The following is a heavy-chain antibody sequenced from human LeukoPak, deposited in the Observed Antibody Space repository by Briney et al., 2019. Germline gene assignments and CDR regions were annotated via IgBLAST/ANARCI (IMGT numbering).Heavy chain of an antibody. Sequence: PGGSLRLSCAASGFTFSSYSMNWVRQAPGKGLEWVSYISSSSSTIYYADSVKGRFTISRDNAKNSLYLQMNSLRAEDTAVYYCARDTMNIDYWGQGTLVTVSS. CDR1: GFTFSSYS. J-gene: IGHJ4*02. V-gene: IGHV3-48*01. CDR3: ARDTMNIDY. D-gene: IGHD3-3*01. CDR2: ISSSSSTI.